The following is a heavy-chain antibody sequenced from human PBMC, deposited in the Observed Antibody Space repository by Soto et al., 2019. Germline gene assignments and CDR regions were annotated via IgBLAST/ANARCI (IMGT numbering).Heavy chain of an antibody. CDR2: IYYSGST. J-gene: IGHJ4*02. CDR3: ARDGYSGYGPFDY. D-gene: IGHD5-12*01. Sequence: SETLSLTCTVSGGSISSYYWSWIRQPPGKGLEWIGYIYYSGSTNYNPSLKSRVTISVDTSKNQFSLKLSSVTAADTAVYYCARDGYSGYGPFDYWGQGTLVTVSS. CDR1: GGSISSYY. V-gene: IGHV4-59*01.